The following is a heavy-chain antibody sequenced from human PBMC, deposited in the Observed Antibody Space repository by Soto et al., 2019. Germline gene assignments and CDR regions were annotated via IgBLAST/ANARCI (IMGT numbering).Heavy chain of an antibody. J-gene: IGHJ6*03. CDR2: IYYRGST. V-gene: IGHV4-59*01. Sequence: QVQLQESGPGLVKPSETLSLTCTVSGGSISSYYWSWIRQPPGKGLEWIGYIYYRGSTNYNPSLKSRVTISVDTSKNQISLKLSSVTAADTAVYYCARDPIQNYCSGGTCSYYYYMDLWGKGTTVTVSS. CDR1: GGSISSYY. CDR3: ARDPIQNYCSGGTCSYYYYMDL. D-gene: IGHD2-15*01.